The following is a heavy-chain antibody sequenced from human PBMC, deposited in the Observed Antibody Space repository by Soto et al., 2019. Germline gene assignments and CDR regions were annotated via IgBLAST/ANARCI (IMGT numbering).Heavy chain of an antibody. D-gene: IGHD3-10*01. CDR2: VNPNNGDT. CDR3: AKVSRKGSAIDFDY. V-gene: IGHV1-8*01. Sequence: QVQLVQSGAELKKPGASVKVSCKASGYTFSNYDMNWVRQATGQGPEWIGWVNPNNGDTGYAQKCQGRVNLTTDISTTTAYMELTSLRSEDTAIYYCAKVSRKGSAIDFDYWGQGTLITVSS. CDR1: GYTFSNYD. J-gene: IGHJ4*02.